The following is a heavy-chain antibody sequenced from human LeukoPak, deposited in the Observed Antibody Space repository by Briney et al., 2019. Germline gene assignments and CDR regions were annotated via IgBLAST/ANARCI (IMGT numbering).Heavy chain of an antibody. CDR3: ARRDCSGGSCYFQP. J-gene: IGHJ1*01. CDR1: GGSDSSSSHF. CDR2: IYYSGST. Sequence: SETQSLTCTVSGGSDSSSSHFWNWIPQPPGRVLELIGSIYYSGSTNYNPSLQSRVTISVDTSKNQFSLRLSSVTAADTAMYYCARRDCSGGSCYFQPWGQGTLVTVSS. D-gene: IGHD2-15*01. V-gene: IGHV4-39*01.